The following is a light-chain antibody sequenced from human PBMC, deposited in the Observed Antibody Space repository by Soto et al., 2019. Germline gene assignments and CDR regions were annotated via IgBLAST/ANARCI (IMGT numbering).Light chain of an antibody. V-gene: IGKV3-11*01. CDR1: QTVSSY. CDR3: QQRSNWLT. CDR2: DAS. Sequence: VFTQSPGTLSLSPGERATLSCRASQTVSSYLAWYQQKPGQAPRLLIYDASNRATGIPARFSGSGSRTDFTLTISSLEPEDFAVYYCQQRSNWLTFGGGTKVDIK. J-gene: IGKJ4*01.